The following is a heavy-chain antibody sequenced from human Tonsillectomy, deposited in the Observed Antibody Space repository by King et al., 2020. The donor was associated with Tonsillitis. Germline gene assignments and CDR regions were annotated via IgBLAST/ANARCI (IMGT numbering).Heavy chain of an antibody. CDR3: ARIRVNSYSSGMNYYGMDV. D-gene: IGHD3-10*01. Sequence: TLKESGPALVKPTQTLTLTCTFSGFSLSTSGMCVSWVRQPPGKALEWLALIDWDDYKYYSTSLKTRLTISKDTSKNMVVLTMTNKDPVDTATYYCARIRVNSYSSGMNYYGMDVWGQGTTVTVSS. CDR2: IDWDDYK. V-gene: IGHV2-70*20. J-gene: IGHJ6*02. CDR1: GFSLSTSGMC.